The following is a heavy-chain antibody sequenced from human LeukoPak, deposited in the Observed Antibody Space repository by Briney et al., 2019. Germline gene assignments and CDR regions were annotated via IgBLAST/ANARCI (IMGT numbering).Heavy chain of an antibody. V-gene: IGHV3-23*01. CDR3: AKGHVRYGDFDY. CDR2: LSGSGGST. J-gene: IGHJ4*02. CDR1: GFTFSSYA. D-gene: IGHD4-17*01. Sequence: PGGSLRLSCAASGFTFSSYAMSWVRQAPGKGLEWVPALSGSGGSTYYADSVKGRFTISRDNSKNTLYLQMNSLRVEDTAVYYCAKGHVRYGDFDYWGQGTLVTVSS.